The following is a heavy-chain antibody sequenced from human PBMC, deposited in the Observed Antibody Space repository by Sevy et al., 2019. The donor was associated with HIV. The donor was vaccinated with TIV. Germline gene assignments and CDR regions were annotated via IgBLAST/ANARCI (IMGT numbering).Heavy chain of an antibody. Sequence: GESLKISCAASGFTFSDYYITWIRQVPGRWLQWVSSITSSGTSIYYADSVTGRFTTSRDNAKNSLFLQMNSLRADDTAVYYCARSPTVGATELDYWGQGTLVTVSS. J-gene: IGHJ4*02. CDR1: GFTFSDYY. CDR2: ITSSGTSI. D-gene: IGHD1-26*01. V-gene: IGHV3-11*01. CDR3: ARSPTVGATELDY.